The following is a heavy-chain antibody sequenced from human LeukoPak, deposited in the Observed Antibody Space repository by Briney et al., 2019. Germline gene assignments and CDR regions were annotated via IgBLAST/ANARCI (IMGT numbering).Heavy chain of an antibody. CDR3: AKDATGCSSTSCSKNAYFDY. CDR1: GFTFSSYS. Sequence: GGSLRLSCAASGFTFSSYSMNWVRQAPGKGLEWVSCIGSSSSTIYYADSVKGRFTISRDNSKNTLYLQMNSLRAEDTAVYYCAKDATGCSSTSCSKNAYFDYWGQGTLVTVSS. CDR2: IGSSSSTI. J-gene: IGHJ4*02. D-gene: IGHD2-2*01. V-gene: IGHV3-48*01.